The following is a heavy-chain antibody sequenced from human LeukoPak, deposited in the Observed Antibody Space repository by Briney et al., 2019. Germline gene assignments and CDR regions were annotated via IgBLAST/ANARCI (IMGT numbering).Heavy chain of an antibody. D-gene: IGHD4-17*01. V-gene: IGHV3-23*01. CDR1: RSTFSNYA. CDR2: ISGSGDNT. CDR3: ARDRYGDYSFDY. Sequence: RGGCLRLSCAASRSTFSNYAMNWVRQAPGRGLEWVSSISGSGDNTHYADSVKGRFTISRDNSKNMMYLQMNSLRADDTALYYCARDRYGDYSFDYWGQGDLVTVSS. J-gene: IGHJ4*02.